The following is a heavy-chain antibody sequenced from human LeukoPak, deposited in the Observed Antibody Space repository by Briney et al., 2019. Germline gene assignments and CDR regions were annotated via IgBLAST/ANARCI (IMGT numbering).Heavy chain of an antibody. CDR1: GGSISSYY. Sequence: ESGPGLVKPSETLSLTCTVSGGSISSYYWSWIRQPPGKGLEWIGYIYYSGSTNYNPSLKSRVTISVDTSKNQFSLKLSSVTAADTAVYYCARVGSSEAFDYWGQGTLVTVSS. V-gene: IGHV4-59*01. CDR3: ARVGSSEAFDY. J-gene: IGHJ4*02. D-gene: IGHD1-26*01. CDR2: IYYSGST.